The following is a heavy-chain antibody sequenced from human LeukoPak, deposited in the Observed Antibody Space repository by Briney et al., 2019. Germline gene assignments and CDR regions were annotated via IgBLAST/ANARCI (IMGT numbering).Heavy chain of an antibody. D-gene: IGHD6-13*01. CDR3: ARAIAAAAYYMDV. CDR2: INHSGST. J-gene: IGHJ6*03. V-gene: IGHV4-34*01. CDR1: GGSFSGYY. Sequence: MPSETLSLTCAVYGGSFSGYYWSWLRQPPGKGLEWLGEINHSGSTNYNPSLKSRVTISVDTSKNQCSLKLSSVTAADTAVYYCARAIAAAAYYMDVWGKGTTVTVSS.